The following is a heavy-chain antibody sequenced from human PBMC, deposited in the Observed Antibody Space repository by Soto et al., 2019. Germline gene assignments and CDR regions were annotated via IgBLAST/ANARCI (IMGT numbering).Heavy chain of an antibody. J-gene: IGHJ5*02. V-gene: IGHV1-8*01. Sequence: QVQLVQSGAEVKKPGASVKVSCKASGYTFTNYDIHWVRQATGQGLEWMGWMNPDSGNTGQSKQFQGRVTMTRDTSISTAYMEMSSLRSEDTAVYYCARGRFRRTWFDPWGQGTLATVSS. CDR1: GYTFTNYD. CDR2: MNPDSGNT. D-gene: IGHD3-16*01. CDR3: ARGRFRRTWFDP.